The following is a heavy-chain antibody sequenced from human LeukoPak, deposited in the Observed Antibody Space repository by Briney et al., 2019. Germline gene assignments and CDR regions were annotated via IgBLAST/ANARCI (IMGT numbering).Heavy chain of an antibody. CDR2: IIPIFGTA. CDR1: GGTFSSYA. J-gene: IGHJ4*02. D-gene: IGHD5-18*01. V-gene: IGHV1-69*05. Sequence: SVKVSCKASGGTFSSYAISWVRQAPGQGLEWMGGIIPIFGTANYAQKFQGRVTITTDESTSTAYMELSSLRSEDTAVYYCASSLVDTAMVIDYRGQGTLVTVSS. CDR3: ASSLVDTAMVIDY.